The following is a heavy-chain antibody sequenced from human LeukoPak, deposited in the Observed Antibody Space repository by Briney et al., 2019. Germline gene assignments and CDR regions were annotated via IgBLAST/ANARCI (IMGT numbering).Heavy chain of an antibody. CDR1: GYILTELS. D-gene: IGHD1-26*01. Sequence: ASVKVSCKVSGYILTELSMHWVRQAPGKGLEWMGGFDPEDGETIYAQKFQGRVTMTEDTSTDTAYMELSSLRSEDTAVYYCATGLDSGSYYGLFDYWGQGTLVTVSS. V-gene: IGHV1-24*01. CDR2: FDPEDGET. J-gene: IGHJ4*02. CDR3: ATGLDSGSYYGLFDY.